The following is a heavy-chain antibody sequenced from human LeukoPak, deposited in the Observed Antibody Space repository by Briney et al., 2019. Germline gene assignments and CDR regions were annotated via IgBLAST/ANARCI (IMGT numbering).Heavy chain of an antibody. V-gene: IGHV3-7*01. CDR1: GFTFSNWW. Sequence: GGSVRLFYTASGFTFSNWWIEWVHQPPGRGLEWVARIKQDGSDKHYVDSVKGRFTISRDNAKNSLFLQMNTLRAEDTAVYYCAKQTGYSNIEDYWGQGTLLTVSS. CDR3: AKQTGYSNIEDY. J-gene: IGHJ4*03. CDR2: IKQDGSDK. D-gene: IGHD5-12*01.